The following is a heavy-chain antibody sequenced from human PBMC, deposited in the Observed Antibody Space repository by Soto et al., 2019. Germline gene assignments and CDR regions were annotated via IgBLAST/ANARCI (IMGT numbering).Heavy chain of an antibody. V-gene: IGHV3-30*18. J-gene: IGHJ4*02. CDR2: ISYDGSNK. CDR1: GFTFSSYG. CDR3: AKGLLWFGELVDY. D-gene: IGHD3-10*01. Sequence: PVGSLRLSCAASGFTFSSYGMHWVRQAPGKGLEWVAVISYDGSNKYYADSVKGRFTISRDNSKNTLYLQMNSLRAEDTAVYYCAKGLLWFGELVDYWGQGTLVTVSS.